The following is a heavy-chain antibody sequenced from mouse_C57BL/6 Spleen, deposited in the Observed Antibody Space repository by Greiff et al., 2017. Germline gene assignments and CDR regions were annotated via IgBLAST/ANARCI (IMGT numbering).Heavy chain of an antibody. CDR2: INPSSGYT. J-gene: IGHJ2*01. D-gene: IGHD1-1*01. CDR1: GYTFTSYT. CDR3: ASSYYYGPDY. V-gene: IGHV1-4*01. Sequence: VKLMESGAELARPGASVKMSCKASGYTFTSYTMHWVKQRPGQGLEWIGYINPSSGYTKYNQKFKDKATLTADKSSSTAYMQLSSLTSEDSAVYYCASSYYYGPDYWGQGTTLTVSS.